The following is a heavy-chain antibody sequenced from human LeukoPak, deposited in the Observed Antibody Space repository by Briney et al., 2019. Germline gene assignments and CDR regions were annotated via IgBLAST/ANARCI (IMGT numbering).Heavy chain of an antibody. Sequence: SQTLSLTCTVSGGSISSGGYYWSWIRQHPGKGLEWIGYIYYSGSTYYNPSLKSRVTISVDTSKNQFSLKLSSVTAADTAVYYCARDRHIVATKSGMDVWGQGTTVTVSS. CDR1: GGSISSGGYY. V-gene: IGHV4-31*03. CDR2: IYYSGST. D-gene: IGHD5-12*01. J-gene: IGHJ6*02. CDR3: ARDRHIVATKSGMDV.